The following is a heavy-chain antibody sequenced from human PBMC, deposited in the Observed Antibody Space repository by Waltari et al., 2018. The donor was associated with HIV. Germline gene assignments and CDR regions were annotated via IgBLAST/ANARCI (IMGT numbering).Heavy chain of an antibody. J-gene: IGHJ4*02. Sequence: DVQLVESGGGLVQAGGSLRLSWATTGFTLSKVWMNWVRQAPGKGLEWLGRIKDKGAGATTDYAAPVKGRINTSGDDSKNTLYLQMNSLKTEDTAVYYCTTESITYAGWGQGTLVTVSS. D-gene: IGHD3-16*01. CDR1: GFTLSKVW. CDR2: IKDKGAGATT. CDR3: TTESITYAG. V-gene: IGHV3-15*01.